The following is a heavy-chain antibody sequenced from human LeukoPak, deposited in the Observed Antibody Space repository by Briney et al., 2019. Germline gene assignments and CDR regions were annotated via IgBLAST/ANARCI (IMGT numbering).Heavy chain of an antibody. D-gene: IGHD3-22*01. J-gene: IGHJ6*02. CDR3: AKFDYYDSSGYLVPRWYYYYYGMDV. CDR2: ISGSGGST. V-gene: IGHV3-23*01. CDR1: GFTFSSYA. Sequence: PGGSLRLSCAASGFTFSSYAMSWVRQAPGKGLEWVSAISGSGGSTYYADSVKGRFTISRDNSKNTLYLQMNSLRAEDTAVYYCAKFDYYDSSGYLVPRWYYYYYGMDVWGQGTTVTVSS.